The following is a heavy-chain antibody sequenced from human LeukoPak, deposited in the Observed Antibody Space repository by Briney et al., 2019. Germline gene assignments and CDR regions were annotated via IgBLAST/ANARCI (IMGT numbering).Heavy chain of an antibody. J-gene: IGHJ4*02. CDR2: IYSGGST. V-gene: IGHV3-53*01. Sequence: GSLRLSCVASGLTVSSNYMSWVRQAPGKGLEWVSVIYSGGSTYYTDSVKGRFTISRDNSKNTLYLQMNSLRAEDTAVYYCAREIKDTAMVTGDYWGQGTLVTVSS. D-gene: IGHD5-18*01. CDR1: GLTVSSNY. CDR3: AREIKDTAMVTGDY.